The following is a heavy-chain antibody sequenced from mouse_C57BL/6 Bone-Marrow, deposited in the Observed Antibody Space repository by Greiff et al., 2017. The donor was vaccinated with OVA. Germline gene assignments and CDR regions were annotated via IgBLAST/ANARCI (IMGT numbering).Heavy chain of an antibody. V-gene: IGHV1-47*01. Sequence: QVQLQQSGAELVKPGASVKMSCKASGYTFTTYPIEWMKQNHGKSLEWIGNFHPYNDDTKYNEKFKGKATLTVEKSSSPVYLELSRLTSDDSAFYYCARKIYYCYDSYYFDYWGQSTTRPLSS. D-gene: IGHD2-12*01. CDR3: ARKIYYCYDSYYFDY. CDR2: FHPYNDDT. CDR1: GYTFTTYP. J-gene: IGHJ2*01.